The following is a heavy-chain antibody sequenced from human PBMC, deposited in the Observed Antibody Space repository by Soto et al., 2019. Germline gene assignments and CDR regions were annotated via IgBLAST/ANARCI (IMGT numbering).Heavy chain of an antibody. CDR3: ARDPAGKWYYYGIDV. CDR2: ISAYNGNT. J-gene: IGHJ6*02. D-gene: IGHD3-10*01. CDR1: GYTFTSYG. Sequence: ASVKVSCKASGYTFTSYGISWVRQAPGQGLEWMGWISAYNGNTNYAQKLQGRVTMTTDTSTSTAYMELRSLRSDDTAVYYCARDPAGKWYYYGIDVRGQRTTVTGSS. V-gene: IGHV1-18*01.